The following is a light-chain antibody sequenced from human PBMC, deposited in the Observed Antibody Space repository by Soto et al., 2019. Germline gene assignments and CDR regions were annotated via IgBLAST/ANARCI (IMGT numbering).Light chain of an antibody. Sequence: EIVMTQSPATLSVSPGERATLSCMASQSVSSSYLAWYQQKPGQAPRLLIYGASSRATGIPDRFSGSGSGTDFTLTISRLEPEDFAVYYCQQYGSSPHTFGQGTKVDIK. CDR1: QSVSSSY. J-gene: IGKJ1*01. CDR2: GAS. CDR3: QQYGSSPHT. V-gene: IGKV3-20*01.